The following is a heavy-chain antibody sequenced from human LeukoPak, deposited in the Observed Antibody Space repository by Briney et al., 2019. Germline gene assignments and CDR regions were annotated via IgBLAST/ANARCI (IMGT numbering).Heavy chain of an antibody. CDR1: GYTFTGYY. J-gene: IGHJ5*02. Sequence: ASVKVSGKASGYTFTGYYMHWGRQAPGQGLEWRGWINPNSGGTNYAQKLQGRVTMTRDTSISTAYMELSRLRSDDTAVYYCARETGTTTSNWFDPWGQGTLVTVSS. D-gene: IGHD1-7*01. CDR3: ARETGTTTSNWFDP. CDR2: INPNSGGT. V-gene: IGHV1-2*02.